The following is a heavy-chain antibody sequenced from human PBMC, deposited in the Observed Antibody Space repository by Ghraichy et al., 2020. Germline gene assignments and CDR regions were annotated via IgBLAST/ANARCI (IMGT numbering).Heavy chain of an antibody. Sequence: GESLRLSCAASGFTFSNHWMSWVRQAPGKGLEWVANIEEDGSAKDYLDSVKGRFTISRDNAKNSLYLQMNSLRVEDTAVYYCADAPSSYWGQGTLVTVSS. CDR3: ADAPSSY. CDR1: GFTFSNHW. J-gene: IGHJ4*02. CDR2: IEEDGSAK. V-gene: IGHV3-7*01.